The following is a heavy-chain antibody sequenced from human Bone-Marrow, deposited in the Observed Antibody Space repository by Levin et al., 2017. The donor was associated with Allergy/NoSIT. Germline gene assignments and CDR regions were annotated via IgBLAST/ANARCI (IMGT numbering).Heavy chain of an antibody. J-gene: IGHJ4*02. D-gene: IGHD2-2*01. CDR2: INPNTGGA. CDR1: GYTFTGHY. CDR3: AREGSCSTTSCPFDF. V-gene: IGHV1-2*02. Sequence: ASVKVSCKTSGYTFTGHYVHWVRQAPGQGLEWMGWINPNTGGAFYAEDFQGRVTMTRDPSINTAFMELTRLTSDDTAVYYCAREGSCSTTSCPFDFWGPGTLVTVSS.